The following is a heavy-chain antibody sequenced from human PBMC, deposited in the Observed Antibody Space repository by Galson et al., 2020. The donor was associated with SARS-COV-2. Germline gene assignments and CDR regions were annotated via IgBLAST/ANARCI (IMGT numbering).Heavy chain of an antibody. V-gene: IGHV5-51*01. Sequence: GESLKISCQGSGYTFNSHWIGWVRQMPGKGLEWVGIMHPGDSDTRYSPSFQGQVTISADNSINTAYLQWSSLKASDSAMYYCARLFRGYSYNYATYCGQGTLVTVSS. CDR1: GYTFNSHW. CDR3: ARLFRGYSYNYATY. J-gene: IGHJ4*02. D-gene: IGHD5-18*01. CDR2: MHPGDSDT.